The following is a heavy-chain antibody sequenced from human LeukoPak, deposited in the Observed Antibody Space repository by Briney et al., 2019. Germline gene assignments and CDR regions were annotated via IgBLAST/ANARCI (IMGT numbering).Heavy chain of an antibody. Sequence: GGSLRLSCAASGFTFSNYWTHWVRQAPGKGLVWVSLINSDGSSTDYTDSVQGRFTISRDNTKKTLYLQMNSLRAEDTAVYYCARTYHGYGMDVWGQGTTVTVSS. J-gene: IGHJ6*02. CDR1: GFTFSNYW. V-gene: IGHV3-74*01. CDR2: INSDGSST. CDR3: ARTYHGYGMDV. D-gene: IGHD2-2*01.